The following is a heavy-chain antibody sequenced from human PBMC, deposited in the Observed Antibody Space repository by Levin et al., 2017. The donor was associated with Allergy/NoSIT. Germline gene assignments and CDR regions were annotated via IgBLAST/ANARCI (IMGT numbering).Heavy chain of an antibody. D-gene: IGHD2-15*01. CDR1: GGSFSGYY. J-gene: IGHJ3*01. V-gene: IGHV4-34*01. Sequence: SETLSLTCAVYGGSFSGYYWSWIRQPPGRGLEWIGDIHHSGSTNYNPSLKSRVTISVDTSKNQFSLKLSSVTVADTAVYYCSRGRGYVSGGICPLFDVWGLGTMVTVSS. CDR2: IHHSGST. CDR3: SRGRGYVSGGICPLFDV.